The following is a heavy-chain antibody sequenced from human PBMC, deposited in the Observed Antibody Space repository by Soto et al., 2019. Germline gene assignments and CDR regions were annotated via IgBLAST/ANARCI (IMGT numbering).Heavy chain of an antibody. CDR3: ARDRGSNLELDY. Sequence: PSETLSLTCTVSGGSISSGGYYWSWIRQHPGKGLEWIGYIYYSGSTYYNPSLKSRVTISVDTSKNQFSLKLSSVTAADTAVYYCARDRGSNLELDYWGQGTLVTVSS. J-gene: IGHJ4*02. CDR2: IYYSGST. V-gene: IGHV4-31*03. D-gene: IGHD1-1*01. CDR1: GGSISSGGYY.